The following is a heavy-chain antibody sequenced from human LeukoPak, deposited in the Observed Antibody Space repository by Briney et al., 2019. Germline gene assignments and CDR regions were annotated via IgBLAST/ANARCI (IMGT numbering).Heavy chain of an antibody. V-gene: IGHV3-7*01. CDR2: IKHDGSEK. Sequence: SGGSLRLSCAASGFTFSSYWMSGVRQAPGKGLEWVANIKHDGSEKYYVDSVKGRFTISRDNAKNSLYLQMNSLRAEDTAVYYCARDFWDYVWGSYPYYFDYWGQGTLVTVSS. CDR3: ARDFWDYVWGSYPYYFDY. CDR1: GFTFSSYW. D-gene: IGHD3-16*02. J-gene: IGHJ4*02.